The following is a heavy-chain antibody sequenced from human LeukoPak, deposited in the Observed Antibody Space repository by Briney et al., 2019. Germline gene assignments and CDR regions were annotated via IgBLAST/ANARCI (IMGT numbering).Heavy chain of an antibody. CDR1: GGSISSGGYY. CDR2: IYYSGST. J-gene: IGHJ5*02. D-gene: IGHD2-15*01. Sequence: SETLSLTYTVSGGSISSGGYYWSWIRQHPGKGLEWIGYIYYSGSTYYNPSLKSRVTISVDTSKNQFSLKLSSVTAADTAVYYCARDCSDNWFDPWGQGTLVTVSS. V-gene: IGHV4-31*03. CDR3: ARDCSDNWFDP.